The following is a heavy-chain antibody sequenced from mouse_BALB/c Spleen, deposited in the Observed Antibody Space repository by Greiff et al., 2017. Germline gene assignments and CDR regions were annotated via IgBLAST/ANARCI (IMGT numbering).Heavy chain of an antibody. D-gene: IGHD1-1*01. CDR1: RFTFSDFY. CDR3: ARDYYGTWFAY. Sequence: EVKVVESGGGLVQPGGSLRLSCATSRFTFSDFYMEWVRQPPGKRLEWIAASRNKANDYTTEYSASVKGRFIVSRDTSQSILYLQMNALRAEDTAIYYCARDYYGTWFAYWGQGTLVTVSA. V-gene: IGHV7-1*02. CDR2: SRNKANDYTT. J-gene: IGHJ3*01.